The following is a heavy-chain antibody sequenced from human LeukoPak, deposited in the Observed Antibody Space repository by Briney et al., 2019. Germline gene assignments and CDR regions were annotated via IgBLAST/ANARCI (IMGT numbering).Heavy chain of an antibody. Sequence: GGSLRLSCAGSGFTFSSYAMSWVRQAPGKGLEWVSTISGSGGAGTYYADSVKGRFTVSRDNSRNTLYLPMNSLRAEDTAVYYCERERGGRPFYVMDLWGQGTTVTVSS. CDR1: GFTFSSYA. CDR2: ISGSGGAGT. V-gene: IGHV3-23*01. J-gene: IGHJ6*02. D-gene: IGHD3-10*01. CDR3: ERERGGRPFYVMDL.